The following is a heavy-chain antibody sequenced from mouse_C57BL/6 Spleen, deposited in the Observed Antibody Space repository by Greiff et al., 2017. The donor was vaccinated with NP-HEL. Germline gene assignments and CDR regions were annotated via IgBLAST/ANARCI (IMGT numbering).Heavy chain of an antibody. D-gene: IGHD2-3*01. CDR3: TSQIYDGYYSY. J-gene: IGHJ2*01. CDR2: IDPETGGT. Sequence: QVQLQQSGAELVRPGASVTLSCKASGYTFTDYEMHWVKQTPVHGLEWIGAIDPETGGTAYNQKFKGKAILTADKSSSTAYMELRSLTSEDSAVYYCTSQIYDGYYSYWGQGTTLTVSS. V-gene: IGHV1-15*01. CDR1: GYTFTDYE.